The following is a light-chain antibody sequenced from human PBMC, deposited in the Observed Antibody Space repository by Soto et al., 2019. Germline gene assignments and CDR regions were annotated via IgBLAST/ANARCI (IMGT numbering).Light chain of an antibody. CDR2: GAS. J-gene: IGKJ2*01. V-gene: IGKV1-5*01. Sequence: DIQMTQSPSTLSASVGDRVTITCRASQSISSWLAWYQQKPGKAPKLLIYGASSLESGVPSRLSGSGSVTEFTLSIDSLQPDVFATYYCQQYSSSSPTFGQGTKLEI. CDR3: QQYSSSSPT. CDR1: QSISSW.